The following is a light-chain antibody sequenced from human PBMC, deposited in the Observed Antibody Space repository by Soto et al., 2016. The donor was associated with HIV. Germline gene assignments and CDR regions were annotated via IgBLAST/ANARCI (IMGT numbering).Light chain of an antibody. Sequence: SYELTQPPSVSVSPGQTASITCSGDKLEDKYVCWYQQKAGQSPVLVIYQDTQRPSGIPERFSGSNSGDIATLTISGTQAMDEADYYCQTWDGSTAVFGGGTELSVL. CDR1: KLEDKY. CDR2: QDT. J-gene: IGLJ2*01. CDR3: QTWDGSTAV. V-gene: IGLV3-1*01.